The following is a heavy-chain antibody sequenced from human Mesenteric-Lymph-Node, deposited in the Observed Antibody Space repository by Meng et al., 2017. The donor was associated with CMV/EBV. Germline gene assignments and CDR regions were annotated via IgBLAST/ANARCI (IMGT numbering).Heavy chain of an antibody. V-gene: IGHV1-69*04. CDR2: IIPILGIA. CDR1: GGTFSSYA. D-gene: IGHD2-15*01. J-gene: IGHJ4*02. CDR3: VSSSCGGGSCYSEFDY. Sequence: SGGTFSSYAISWVRQAPGQGLEWMGRIIPILGIANYAQKFQGRVTITADKSTSTAYMELSSLRSEDTAVYYCVSSSCGGGSCYSEFDYWGQGTLVTVSS.